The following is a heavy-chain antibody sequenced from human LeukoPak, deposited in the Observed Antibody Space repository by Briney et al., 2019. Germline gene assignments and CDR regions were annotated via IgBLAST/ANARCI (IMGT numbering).Heavy chain of an antibody. CDR3: AGHRSWVSGWFDP. Sequence: SETLSLTCTVSGGSISSYYWSWIRQPPGKGLEWIGYIYYSGSTYYNPSLKSRVTISVDTSKNQFSLKLSSVTAADTAVYYCAGHRSWVSGWFDPWGQGTLVTVSS. J-gene: IGHJ5*02. V-gene: IGHV4-59*08. CDR1: GGSISSYY. D-gene: IGHD6-13*01. CDR2: IYYSGST.